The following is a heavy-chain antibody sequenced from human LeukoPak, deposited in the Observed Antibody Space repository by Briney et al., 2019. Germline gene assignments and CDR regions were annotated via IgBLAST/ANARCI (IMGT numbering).Heavy chain of an antibody. D-gene: IGHD4-17*01. V-gene: IGHV4-59*01. CDR1: GGSISSYY. CDR2: IYYSGST. Sequence: SETLSLTCTVSGGSISSYYWSWIRQPPGKGLEWIGYIYYSGSTNYSPSLKSRVTISVDTSKNQFSLKLSSVTAADTAVYYCAGGAGDYTFDYWGQETLVTVSS. CDR3: AGGAGDYTFDY. J-gene: IGHJ4*02.